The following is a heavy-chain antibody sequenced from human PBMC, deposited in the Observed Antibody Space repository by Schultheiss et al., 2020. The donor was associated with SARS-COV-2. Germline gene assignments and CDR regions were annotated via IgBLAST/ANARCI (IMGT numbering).Heavy chain of an antibody. D-gene: IGHD3-10*01. V-gene: IGHV4-4*08. Sequence: SQTLSLTCTVSGGSISSYYWSWIRQPPGKGLEWIGYIYYSGSTNYNPSLKSRVTISVDTSKNQFSLKLSSVTAADTAVYYCARDRSGYRSGDDYWGQGTLVTVSS. J-gene: IGHJ4*02. CDR2: IYYSGST. CDR3: ARDRSGYRSGDDY. CDR1: GGSISSYY.